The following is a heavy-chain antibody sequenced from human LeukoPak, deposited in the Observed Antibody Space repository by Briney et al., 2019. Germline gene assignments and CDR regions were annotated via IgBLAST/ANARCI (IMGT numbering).Heavy chain of an antibody. D-gene: IGHD6-13*01. CDR1: GYTFTVYY. V-gene: IGHV1-2*02. CDR3: ARIYRSSWFDY. CDR2: INPNRGGT. J-gene: IGHJ4*02. Sequence: EASVSVSFKASGYTFTVYYIDWVGQAPGQGREWMGWINPNRGGTNYAQKFQGRVTMTRDTSSNTAYMELSRLRSDDTAVYYCARIYRSSWFDYWGPGTLVTVSS.